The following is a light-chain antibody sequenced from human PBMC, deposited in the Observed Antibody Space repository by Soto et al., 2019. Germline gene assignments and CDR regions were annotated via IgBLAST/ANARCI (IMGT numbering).Light chain of an antibody. V-gene: IGKV3-15*01. CDR2: GSS. CDR1: QSVSSSY. J-gene: IGKJ1*01. Sequence: EIVLTQSPGTLSLSPGERATLSCRASQSVSSSYLAWYQQKPGQAPRFLIYGSSTRATGIPARFSGSGSGTEFTLTISSLQSEDSAVYYCQQYNNWPQWTFGQGTKVDIK. CDR3: QQYNNWPQWT.